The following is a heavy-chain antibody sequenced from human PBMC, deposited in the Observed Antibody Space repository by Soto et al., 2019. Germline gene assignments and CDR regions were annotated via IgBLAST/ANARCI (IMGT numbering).Heavy chain of an antibody. CDR2: IYPGDSDT. CDR3: PSLDCSGGSCYSDQYYFDY. V-gene: IGHV5-51*01. CDR1: GYSFTSYW. D-gene: IGHD2-15*01. J-gene: IGHJ4*02. Sequence: GESLKISCKGSGYSFTSYWIGWVRQMPGKGLEWMGIIYPGDSDTRYSPSFQGQVTISADKSISTAYLQWSSLKASATAMYYCPSLDCSGGSCYSDQYYFDYWGQGTLVTVSS.